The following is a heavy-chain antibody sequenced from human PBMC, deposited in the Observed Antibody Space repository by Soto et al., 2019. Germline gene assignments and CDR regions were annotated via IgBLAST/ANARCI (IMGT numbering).Heavy chain of an antibody. D-gene: IGHD6-13*01. CDR1: GGYISSSNW. CDR3: AGGRGIASAPPYY. J-gene: IGHJ4*02. CDR2: IYHSGST. V-gene: IGHV4-4*02. Sequence: QVQLQESGPGLVKPSGTLSLTCAVSGGYISSSNWWSWVRQPPGKGLEWIGEIYHSGSTNYNPSLKRRVTISVDKSKNQVSLKLSSVTAADTDVYYCAGGRGIASAPPYYWGQGTLFTVSS.